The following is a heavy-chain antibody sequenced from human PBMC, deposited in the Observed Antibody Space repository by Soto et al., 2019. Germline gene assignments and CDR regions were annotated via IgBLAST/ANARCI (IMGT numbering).Heavy chain of an antibody. CDR3: AREGGSSSSHSYYYMDV. CDR1: GFTVSSNY. V-gene: IGHV3-66*01. D-gene: IGHD6-6*01. CDR2: IYSGGST. J-gene: IGHJ6*03. Sequence: GGSLRLSCAASGFTVSSNYMSWVRQAPGKGLEWVSVIYSGGSTYYADSVKGRFTISRDNSKNTLYLQMNSLRAEDTAVNYCAREGGSSSSHSYYYMDVWGKGTTVTVSS.